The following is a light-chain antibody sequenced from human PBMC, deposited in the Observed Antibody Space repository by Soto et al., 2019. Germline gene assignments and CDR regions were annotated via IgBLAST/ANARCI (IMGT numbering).Light chain of an antibody. V-gene: IGLV2-14*01. CDR1: SSDVGGSNY. CDR2: EVT. Sequence: QSVLTQPASVSGSPGQSITISCTGTSSDVGGSNYVSWYQQHPGKAPKLMIYEVTNRPSGVSNRFSGSKSGNTASLTISGLQAEDEADYYCSSYKSGITVFGGGTKLTVL. J-gene: IGLJ3*02. CDR3: SSYKSGITV.